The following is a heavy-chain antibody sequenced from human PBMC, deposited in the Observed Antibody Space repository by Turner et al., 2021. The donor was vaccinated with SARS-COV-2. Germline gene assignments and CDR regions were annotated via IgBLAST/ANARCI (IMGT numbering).Heavy chain of an antibody. V-gene: IGHV1-2*02. CDR3: AGSANSSGWHY. Sequence: QVQLVQSGAEVKKPGASVKVSCKASGYAFTGYYMHWVRQAPGQGLEWMGWINPNSGGTNYAQEFQGRITMTRDTSISTVYMELSRLRSDDTAVYYCAGSANSSGWHYWGQGTLVTVSS. CDR1: GYAFTGYY. CDR2: INPNSGGT. D-gene: IGHD6-19*01. J-gene: IGHJ4*02.